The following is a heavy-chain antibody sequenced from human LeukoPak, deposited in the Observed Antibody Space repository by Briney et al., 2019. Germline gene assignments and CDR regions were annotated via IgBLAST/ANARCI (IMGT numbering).Heavy chain of an antibody. V-gene: IGHV3-30*04. J-gene: IGHJ4*02. CDR1: GFTFSSYA. Sequence: PGGSLRLSCAASGFTFSSYAMHWVRQAPGKGLEWVAVISSDGSNAFYADSVKGRFTISGDNSKNTLYLQMSSLRAEDTAVYYGAREVGNSYFDYWGQGTLVTVSS. CDR2: ISSDGSNA. D-gene: IGHD4-23*01. CDR3: AREVGNSYFDY.